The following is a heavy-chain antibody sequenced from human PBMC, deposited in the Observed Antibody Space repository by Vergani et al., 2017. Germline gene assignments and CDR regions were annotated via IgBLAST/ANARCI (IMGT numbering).Heavy chain of an antibody. D-gene: IGHD4-11*01. V-gene: IGHV3-30*18. CDR1: GFTFSSYG. Sequence: QVQLVESGGGVVQPGRSLRLSCAASGFTFSSYGMHWVRQAPGKGLEWVAVISYDGSNKYYADSVKGRFTISRDNSKNTLYLQMNSLRAEDTAVYYCAKDPSSPTVTSDCYYYYGMDVWGQGTTVTVSS. CDR3: AKDPSSPTVTSDCYYYYGMDV. CDR2: ISYDGSNK. J-gene: IGHJ6*02.